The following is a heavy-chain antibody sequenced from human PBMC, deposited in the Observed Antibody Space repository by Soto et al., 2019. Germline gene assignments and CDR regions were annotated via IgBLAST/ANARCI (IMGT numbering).Heavy chain of an antibody. Sequence: QVHLQESGPGLVKPSQTLSLTCTVSGDSISSGEYYWAWIRQPPGKGLEWIGYVFYKGNTYYNPSFKRRLSIDVDTAKSQFSLRLSSVTAADTAVYYCARRYYFDSSGYADALDVWGQGTNVIVSS. CDR2: VFYKGNT. D-gene: IGHD3-22*01. CDR3: ARRYYFDSSGYADALDV. J-gene: IGHJ3*01. CDR1: GDSISSGEYY. V-gene: IGHV4-30-4*01.